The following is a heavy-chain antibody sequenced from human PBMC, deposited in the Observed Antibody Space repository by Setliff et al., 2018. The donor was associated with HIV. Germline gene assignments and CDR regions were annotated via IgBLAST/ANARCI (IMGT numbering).Heavy chain of an antibody. CDR3: ARGPYYYDSSGYYYFDY. J-gene: IGHJ4*02. CDR2: IYHSGTT. Sequence: PSETLPLTCAVSGYSISSGYYWGWIRQTPGKGLEWIGSIYHSGTTYYNPSLRSRVTISVDTSKNQFSLKLSSVTAADTAVYYCARGPYYYDSSGYYYFDYWGQGTLVTVSS. V-gene: IGHV4-38-2*01. D-gene: IGHD3-22*01. CDR1: GYSISSGYY.